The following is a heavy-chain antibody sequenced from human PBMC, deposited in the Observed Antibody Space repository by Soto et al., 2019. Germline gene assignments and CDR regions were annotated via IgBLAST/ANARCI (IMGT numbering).Heavy chain of an antibody. D-gene: IGHD3-16*01. J-gene: IGHJ6*02. V-gene: IGHV3-30*18. CDR2: ISYDGSNK. CDR3: AKERYGQLYLEDYGMDV. Sequence: QVQLVESGGGVVQPGTSLRLSCVASGFTFSSYGIHWVRQAPGRGLEWVAVISYDGSNKYYADSVKGRFTISRDSFKNTLYLQMNSLRAEDTAVYYCAKERYGQLYLEDYGMDVWGQGTTVTVSS. CDR1: GFTFSSYG.